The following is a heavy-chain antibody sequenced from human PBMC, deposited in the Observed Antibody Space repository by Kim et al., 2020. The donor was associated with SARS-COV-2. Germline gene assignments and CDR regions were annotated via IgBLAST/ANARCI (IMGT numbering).Heavy chain of an antibody. J-gene: IGHJ3*01. CDR2: IRGSGGST. D-gene: IGHD2-2*02. CDR3: AQGPYCTGTPCYTVGAF. CDR1: GFFFSSYA. Sequence: GGSLRLSCAASGFFFSSYAMSWVRQAPGKGLEWVSAIRGSGGSTYYAGSVKGRFAISRDNSKNTLYLQMNSPRAEDTAVYYCAQGPYCTGTPCYTVGAF. V-gene: IGHV3-23*01.